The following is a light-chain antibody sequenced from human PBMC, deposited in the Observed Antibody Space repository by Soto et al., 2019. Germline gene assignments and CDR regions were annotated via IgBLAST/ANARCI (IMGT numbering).Light chain of an antibody. V-gene: IGLV2-11*01. J-gene: IGLJ3*02. Sequence: QSALTQPRSVSASPGQSVTISCIGSSNDVGGFDYVSWYQQYPGKAPKLILYDVRKRPSGVPGRFSGSKSGNTASLTLSALQAEDEADYYCCSYAGTYTWVFGGGTKVTVL. CDR1: SNDVGGFDY. CDR3: CSYAGTYTWV. CDR2: DVR.